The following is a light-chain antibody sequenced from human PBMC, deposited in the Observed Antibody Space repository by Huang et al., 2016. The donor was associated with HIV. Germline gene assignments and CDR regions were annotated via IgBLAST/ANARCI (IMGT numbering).Light chain of an antibody. CDR3: QQHYSTPWT. J-gene: IGKJ1*01. CDR1: QSLLYSANKKPVPSNC. V-gene: IGKV4-1*01. CDR2: WAS. Sequence: DIVMTQSPDSLAVPPGERATISCVSSQSLLYSANKKPVPSNCLAWYQKKPGQPPKPLIFWASSRASGVPDRCSGSGSGTYFTLTISGLQAEDVAVYYCQQHYSTPWTFGQGTKVEIK.